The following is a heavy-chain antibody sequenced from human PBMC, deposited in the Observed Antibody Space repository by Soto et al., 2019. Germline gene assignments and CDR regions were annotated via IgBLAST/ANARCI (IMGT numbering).Heavy chain of an antibody. CDR3: ATSYGNAWYTF. J-gene: IGHJ4*02. V-gene: IGHV4-31*03. CDR1: GGSVTSGGYY. D-gene: IGHD6-13*01. CDR2: IYSSGDT. Sequence: SETLSLTCTVSGGSVTSGGYYWSWIRHCPGKGLEWIGYIYSSGDTNYNPSLNSRVAMSVDTSKNQFSLQLTSVTVADTAVYYGATSYGNAWYTFWGQGTQVTVSS.